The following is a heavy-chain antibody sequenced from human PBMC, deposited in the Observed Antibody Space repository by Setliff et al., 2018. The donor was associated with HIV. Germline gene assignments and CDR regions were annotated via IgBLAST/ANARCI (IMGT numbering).Heavy chain of an antibody. CDR1: GFTFSDAW. V-gene: IGHV3-15*04. J-gene: IGHJ4*02. Sequence: PGGSLRLSCAGSGFTFSDAWLSWVRQAPGKGLEWVGRIEKKTNGGTRDYAAPVKGRFTISRDDSKNTLYLQMNSLKSEDTAIYYCTTGSNSFWSGYSKHWGQGALVTVSS. D-gene: IGHD3-3*01. CDR3: TTGSNSFWSGYSKH. CDR2: IEKKTNGGTR.